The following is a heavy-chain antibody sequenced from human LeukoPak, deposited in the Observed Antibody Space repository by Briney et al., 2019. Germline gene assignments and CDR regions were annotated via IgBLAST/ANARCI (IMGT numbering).Heavy chain of an antibody. CDR3: AREAEGSGWPYFDY. CDR1: GFSFSSYS. J-gene: IGHJ4*02. V-gene: IGHV3-21*01. CDR2: ISSSSSYI. Sequence: GGSLRLSCAASGFSFSSYSMNWVRQAPGKGLEWVSSISSSSSYIYYADSVKGRFTISRDNAKNSLYLQMNSLRAEDTAAYYCAREAEGSGWPYFDYWGQGTLVTVSS. D-gene: IGHD6-19*01.